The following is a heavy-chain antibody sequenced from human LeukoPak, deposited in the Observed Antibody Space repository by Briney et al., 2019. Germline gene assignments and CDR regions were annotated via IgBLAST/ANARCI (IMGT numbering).Heavy chain of an antibody. V-gene: IGHV3-23*01. J-gene: IGHJ4*02. CDR1: GFAFTNHA. Sequence: GGSLRLSCVASGFAFTNHAMTWVRQAPGKGLEWVSSIGGTDGSTYYADSVRGRFTISRDNSKDTLYLQMNSLRVEDTAAYYCAKRDSHGSHPYYLDSWGQGALVTVSS. D-gene: IGHD3-10*01. CDR3: AKRDSHGSHPYYLDS. CDR2: IGGTDGST.